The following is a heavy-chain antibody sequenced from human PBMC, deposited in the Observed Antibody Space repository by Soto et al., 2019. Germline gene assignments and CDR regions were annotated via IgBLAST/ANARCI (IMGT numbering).Heavy chain of an antibody. V-gene: IGHV3-53*01. CDR1: GFTVSSNY. CDR3: ARGRNCGGDCYSSGDDY. CDR2: IYSGGST. Sequence: EVQLVESGGGLIQPGGSLRLSCAASGFTVSSNYMSCVRQAPGKGLEWVSVIYSGGSTYYADSVKGRFTISRDNSKNTLYLQMNSLRAEDTAVYYCARGRNCGGDCYSSGDDYWGQGTLVTVSS. J-gene: IGHJ4*02. D-gene: IGHD2-21*02.